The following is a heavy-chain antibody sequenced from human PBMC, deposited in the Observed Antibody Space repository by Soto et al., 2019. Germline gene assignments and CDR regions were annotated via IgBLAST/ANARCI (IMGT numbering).Heavy chain of an antibody. V-gene: IGHV3-21*01. CDR1: GFTFDDYA. J-gene: IGHJ6*02. D-gene: IGHD2-15*01. Sequence: GGSLRLSCAASGFTFDDYAMHWVRQAPGKGLEWVSSISPSTSHIYYADSVKGRFTISRDNAKNSLFLQMNSLRAEDTAVYYCSGCSGGACHQNYGMDVWGQGTTVTVSS. CDR3: SGCSGGACHQNYGMDV. CDR2: ISPSTSHI.